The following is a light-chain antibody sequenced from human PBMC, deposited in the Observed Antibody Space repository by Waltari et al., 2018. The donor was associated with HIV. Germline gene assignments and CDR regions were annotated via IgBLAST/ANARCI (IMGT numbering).Light chain of an antibody. V-gene: IGLV1-40*01. CDR1: SPNIGAGYD. J-gene: IGLJ1*01. Sequence: QSVLTQPPSVSGAPGQRVTISCTGSSPNIGAGYDVHWYPQLPGTAPKLLIYGNSNRPSGVPDRFSGSKSGTSASLAITGLQAEDEADYYCQSYDSSLSAYVFGTGTKVTVL. CDR2: GNS. CDR3: QSYDSSLSAYV.